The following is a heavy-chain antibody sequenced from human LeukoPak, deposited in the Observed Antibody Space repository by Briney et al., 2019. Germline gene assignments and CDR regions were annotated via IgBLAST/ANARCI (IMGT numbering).Heavy chain of an antibody. J-gene: IGHJ4*02. CDR1: GFTFSSYG. CDR2: IRYDGSNK. Sequence: GRSLRLSCAASGFTFSSYGMHWVRQAPGKGLEWVAFIRYDGSNKYYADSVKGRFTISRDNSKNTLYLQMNSLRAEDTAVYYCAKDPLGYCSSTSCSYYFDYWGQGTLVTVSS. D-gene: IGHD2-2*01. V-gene: IGHV3-30*02. CDR3: AKDPLGYCSSTSCSYYFDY.